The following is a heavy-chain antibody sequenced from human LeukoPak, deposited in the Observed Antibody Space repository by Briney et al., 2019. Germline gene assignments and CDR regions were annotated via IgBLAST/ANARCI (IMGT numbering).Heavy chain of an antibody. CDR2: INTDNANT. CDR1: GYSFTRKG. J-gene: IGHJ4*02. Sequence: ASVKVSCKASGYSFTRKGIHWVRQAPGQRLEWMAWINTDNANTKCSQTLLGRVTMTRDTSISTAYMELSRLRSDDTAVYYCARAESTVTESAFDYWGQGTLVTVSS. V-gene: IGHV1-2*02. D-gene: IGHD4-17*01. CDR3: ARAESTVTESAFDY.